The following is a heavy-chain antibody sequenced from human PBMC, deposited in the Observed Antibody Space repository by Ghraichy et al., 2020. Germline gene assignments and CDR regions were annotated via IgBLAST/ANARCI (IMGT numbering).Heavy chain of an antibody. Sequence: GGSLRLSCAASGISFYIYGMHWVRQAPGKGLEWVAVIWYDGSKKYYADSVKGRFTISRDNSKNTLYLQMNSLRAEDTAVYYCATAARGVEMAVIALDYWGQGTLVTVPS. D-gene: IGHD5-24*01. CDR2: IWYDGSKK. J-gene: IGHJ4*02. V-gene: IGHV3-33*01. CDR1: GISFYIYG. CDR3: ATAARGVEMAVIALDY.